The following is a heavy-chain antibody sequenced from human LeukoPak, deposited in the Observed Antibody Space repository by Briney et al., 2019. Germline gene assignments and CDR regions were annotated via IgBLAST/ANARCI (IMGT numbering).Heavy chain of an antibody. J-gene: IGHJ4*02. CDR1: GFTFSSYS. D-gene: IGHD3-3*01. V-gene: IGHV3-21*01. CDR2: ISSSSSYI. Sequence: GGSLRLSCAASGFTFSSYSMNWVRQAPGKGLEWVSSISSSSSYIYYAGSVKGRFTISRDNAKNSLYLQMNSLRAEDTAVYYCAREMRGDYDFWSGYEGIDYWGQGTLVTVSS. CDR3: AREMRGDYDFWSGYEGIDY.